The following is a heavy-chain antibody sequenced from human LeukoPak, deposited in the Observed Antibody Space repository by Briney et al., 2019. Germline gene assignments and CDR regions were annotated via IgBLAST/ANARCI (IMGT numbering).Heavy chain of an antibody. Sequence: GGTLRLSCAASGFTFSSYGMSWVRQAPGKGREGVSAISGSGGSTYYADSVKGRFTISRDNSKNTLYLQMNSLRAEDTAVYYCAKDGGRMGYYYMDVWGKGTTVTISS. D-gene: IGHD2-15*01. CDR2: ISGSGGST. CDR1: GFTFSSYG. V-gene: IGHV3-23*01. CDR3: AKDGGRMGYYYMDV. J-gene: IGHJ6*03.